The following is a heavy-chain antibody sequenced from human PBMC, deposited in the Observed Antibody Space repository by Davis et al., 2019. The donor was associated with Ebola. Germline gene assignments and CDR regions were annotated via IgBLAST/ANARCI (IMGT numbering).Heavy chain of an antibody. CDR2: ISAYNGNT. V-gene: IGHV1-18*04. D-gene: IGHD6-19*01. Sequence: AASVKVSCKASGYTFTSYGISWVRQAPGQGLEWMGWISAYNGNTNYAQKLQGRVTMTTDTSTSTAYMELRSLRSDDTAVYYCARDGQWLVSWYFDYWGQGTLVTVSS. CDR1: GYTFTSYG. CDR3: ARDGQWLVSWYFDY. J-gene: IGHJ4*02.